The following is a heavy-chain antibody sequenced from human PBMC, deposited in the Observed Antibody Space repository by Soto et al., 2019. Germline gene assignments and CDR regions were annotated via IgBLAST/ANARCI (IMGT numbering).Heavy chain of an antibody. J-gene: IGHJ4*02. D-gene: IGHD3-22*01. CDR1: GFTFSSYA. CDR2: ISYDGSNK. CDR3: ARDWYYYDSSGYYIQYYFDY. V-gene: IGHV3-30-3*01. Sequence: HPGGSLRLSCAASGFTFSSYAMHWVRQAQGKGLEWVAVISYDGSNKYYADSVKGRFTISRDNSKNTLYLQMNSLRAEDTAVYYCARDWYYYDSSGYYIQYYFDYWGQGTLVTVSS.